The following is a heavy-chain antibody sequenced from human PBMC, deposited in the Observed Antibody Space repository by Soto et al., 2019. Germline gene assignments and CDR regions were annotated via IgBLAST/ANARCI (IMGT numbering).Heavy chain of an antibody. V-gene: IGHV3-33*01. CDR1: GFTFSSYG. D-gene: IGHD6-19*01. Sequence: GGSLRLSCAPSGFTFSSYGMHWVRQAPGKGLEWVAVIWYDGTNKYYADSVEGRFTISRDNSKNTLYLQMNSLRAEDTAVYYCARDLGQWPLSYFDYWGQGTLVTVSS. CDR2: IWYDGTNK. CDR3: ARDLGQWPLSYFDY. J-gene: IGHJ4*02.